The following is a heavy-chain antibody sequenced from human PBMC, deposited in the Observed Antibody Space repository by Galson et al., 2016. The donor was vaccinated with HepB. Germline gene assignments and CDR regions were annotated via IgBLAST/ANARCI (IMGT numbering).Heavy chain of an antibody. CDR3: ARVFWPPHRDRYYYGMDV. V-gene: IGHV5-51*01. CDR1: VYNFNIYW. CDR2: INPRDSDT. D-gene: IGHD3-3*01. Sequence: SGAEVKQPGESLQIPCKTSVYNFNIYWIAWVRQMPGTGPEWKGLINPRDSDTSHSPSFQDQLTIPADKSISTAYLQWGILKASDTAMFYCARVFWPPHRDRYYYGMDVWGQGTTVTVSS. J-gene: IGHJ6*02.